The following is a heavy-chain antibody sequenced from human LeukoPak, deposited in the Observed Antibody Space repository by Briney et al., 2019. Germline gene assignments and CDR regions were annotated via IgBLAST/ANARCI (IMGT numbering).Heavy chain of an antibody. CDR3: AREGLCSGGSCYRPFSDY. Sequence: SETLSLTCTVSGGSISSYYWSWIRQPAGKGLEWIGRIYTSGSTNYNPSLKSRVTMSVDTSKNQFSLKLSSVTAADTAVYYCAREGLCSGGSCYRPFSDYWGQGTLVTVSS. D-gene: IGHD2-15*01. V-gene: IGHV4-4*07. J-gene: IGHJ4*02. CDR2: IYTSGST. CDR1: GGSISSYY.